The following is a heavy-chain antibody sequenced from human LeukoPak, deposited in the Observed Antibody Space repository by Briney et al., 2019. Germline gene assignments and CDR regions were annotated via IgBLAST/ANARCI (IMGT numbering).Heavy chain of an antibody. Sequence: GGSLRLSCAASGFTFNSYAMHWVRQAPGKGLEWVAVISYDGSNKYYADSVKGRFTISRDNSKNTLYLQMNSLRAEDTAVYYCARGPNWNDPYYFDYWGQGTLVTVSS. D-gene: IGHD1-1*01. V-gene: IGHV3-30-3*01. J-gene: IGHJ4*02. CDR3: ARGPNWNDPYYFDY. CDR2: ISYDGSNK. CDR1: GFTFNSYA.